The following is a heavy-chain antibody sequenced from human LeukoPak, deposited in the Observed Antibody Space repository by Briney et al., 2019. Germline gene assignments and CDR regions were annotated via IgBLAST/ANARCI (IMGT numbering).Heavy chain of an antibody. J-gene: IGHJ4*02. CDR1: GYTFTVYY. D-gene: IGHD7-27*01. V-gene: IGHV1-2*02. CDR2: INPNGGGT. CDR3: ARGTGAPNYFDY. Sequence: ASVTVSFKASGYTFTVYYIHWVRQAPGQGLEWMAWINPNGGGTNYAQKFQGGVAVTRDSSISTAYMELSGLTSDDTAVFYCARGTGAPNYFDYWGQGTLVTVSS.